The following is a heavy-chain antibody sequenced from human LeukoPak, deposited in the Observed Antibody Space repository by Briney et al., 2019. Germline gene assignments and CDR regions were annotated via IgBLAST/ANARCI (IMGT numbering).Heavy chain of an antibody. CDR1: GFTFSSYA. CDR2: ISGSGSST. D-gene: IGHD3-10*01. V-gene: IGHV3-23*01. CDR3: AKDQGPLLWFGEFTETDY. Sequence: GGSLRLSCAASGFTFSSYAMSWVRQAPGKGLEWVSAISGSGSSTYYADSVKGRFTISRDNSKNTLYLQMNSLRAENTAVYYCAKDQGPLLWFGEFTETDYWGQGTLVTVSS. J-gene: IGHJ4*02.